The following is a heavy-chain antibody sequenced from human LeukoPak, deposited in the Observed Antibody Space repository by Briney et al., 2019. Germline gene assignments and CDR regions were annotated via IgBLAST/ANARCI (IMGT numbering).Heavy chain of an antibody. CDR2: VYHSGST. CDR1: GGSISSSTNW. Sequence: SGTLSLTCAVSGGSISSSTNWWSWVRQPPGKGLEGIGEVYHSGSTNYNPSLKSRVTISVDTSKNQFSLKLSSVTAADTAVYYCTRHTVAAGTHYFDYWGQGTLVTVSS. D-gene: IGHD6-13*01. CDR3: TRHTVAAGTHYFDY. V-gene: IGHV4-4*02. J-gene: IGHJ4*02.